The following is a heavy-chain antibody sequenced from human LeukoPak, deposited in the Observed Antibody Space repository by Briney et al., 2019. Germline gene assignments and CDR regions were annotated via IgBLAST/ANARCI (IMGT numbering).Heavy chain of an antibody. CDR2: IYYDGST. J-gene: IGHJ4*02. CDR1: GDSISSYY. Sequence: SETLSPTCAVSGDSISSYYWSWIRQPPGKGLEWIGYIYYDGSTNYNPSLKSRVTISVDTSKNQFSLKLSSVTAADTAVYYCARRHRSSWCHDYWGQGTLVTVSS. V-gene: IGHV4-59*08. CDR3: ARRHRSSWCHDY. D-gene: IGHD6-13*01.